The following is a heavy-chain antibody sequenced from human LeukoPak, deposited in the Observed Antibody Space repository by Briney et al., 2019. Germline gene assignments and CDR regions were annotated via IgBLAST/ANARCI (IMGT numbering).Heavy chain of an antibody. CDR3: ARDPRGGRMKTYYFDY. Sequence: PGGSLSLSCAASGFTFSSYAMHWVRQAPGKGLEWVAVISYDGSNKYYADSVKGRFTISRDNSKNTLYLQMNSLRAEDTAVHYCARDPRGGRMKTYYFDYWGQGTLVTVSS. J-gene: IGHJ4*02. V-gene: IGHV3-30-3*01. CDR2: ISYDGSNK. CDR1: GFTFSSYA. D-gene: IGHD1-14*01.